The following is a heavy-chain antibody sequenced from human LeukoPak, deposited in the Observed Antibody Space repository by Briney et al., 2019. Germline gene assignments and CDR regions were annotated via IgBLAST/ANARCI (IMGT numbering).Heavy chain of an antibody. D-gene: IGHD3-16*01. CDR2: INPSSGGT. V-gene: IGHV1-2*02. CDR3: ARGAVSGSLFSDY. J-gene: IGHJ4*02. Sequence: ASVKVSCKASGYTFTGYYIHWVRQAPGQGLEWRGWINPSSGGTNYAQKFQGRVTMTTDTSITTANMELSRLRSDDTAMYYCARGAVSGSLFSDYWGRGTLVTVSS. CDR1: GYTFTGYY.